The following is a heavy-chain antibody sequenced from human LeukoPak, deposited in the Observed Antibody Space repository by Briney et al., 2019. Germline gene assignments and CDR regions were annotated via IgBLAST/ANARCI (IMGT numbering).Heavy chain of an antibody. J-gene: IGHJ4*02. Sequence: GASVKVSCKASGYTFTSYGISWVRQAPGQGLEWMGWISAYNGNTNYAQKLQGRVTMTTDTSTSTAYMELRSLRSGDTAVYYCARSTYYYDSSGYYPLYYFDYWGQGTLVTVSS. V-gene: IGHV1-18*01. D-gene: IGHD3-22*01. CDR1: GYTFTSYG. CDR2: ISAYNGNT. CDR3: ARSTYYYDSSGYYPLYYFDY.